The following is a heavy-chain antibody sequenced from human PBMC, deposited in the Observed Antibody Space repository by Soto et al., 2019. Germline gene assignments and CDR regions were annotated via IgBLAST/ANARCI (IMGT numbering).Heavy chain of an antibody. J-gene: IGHJ6*02. CDR3: AQTTVSYYYYGMDV. Sequence: SETLSLTCAVYGGSFSGYYWSWIRHPPGKGLEWIGEINHSGSTNYNPSLKSRVTISVDTSKNQFSLKLSSVTAADTAVYYCAQTTVSYYYYGMDVWGQGTTVTVSS. V-gene: IGHV4-34*01. D-gene: IGHD4-4*01. CDR2: INHSGST. CDR1: GGSFSGYY.